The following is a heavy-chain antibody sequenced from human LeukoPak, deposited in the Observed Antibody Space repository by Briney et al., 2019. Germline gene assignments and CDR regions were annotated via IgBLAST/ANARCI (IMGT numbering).Heavy chain of an antibody. J-gene: IGHJ3*02. CDR1: GYTFTGYY. V-gene: IGHV1-2*02. CDR2: INPNSGGT. D-gene: IGHD3-22*01. CDR3: ARPYYYDSSGYQRSAFDI. Sequence: ASVKVSCKASGYTFTGYYMHWVRQAPRQGLEWMGWINPNSGGTNYAQKFQGRVTMTRDTSISTAYMELSRLRSDDTAVYYCARPYYYDSSGYQRSAFDIWGQGTMVTVSS.